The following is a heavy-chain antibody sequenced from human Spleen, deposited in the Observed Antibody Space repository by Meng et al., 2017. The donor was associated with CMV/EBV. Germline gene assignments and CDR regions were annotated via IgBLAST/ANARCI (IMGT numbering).Heavy chain of an antibody. CDR1: GYIFTSYG. J-gene: IGHJ6*02. D-gene: IGHD2-15*01. V-gene: IGHV1-18*01. Sequence: ASVKVSCKASGYIFTSYGISWVRQAPGQGLEWMGWISAYNGNTNYAQKFQDRVTMTTDTSTSTAYLELRSLRSDDTAMYYCARDTQAVHYYDMDVWGQGTTVTSP. CDR2: ISAYNGNT. CDR3: ARDTQAVHYYDMDV.